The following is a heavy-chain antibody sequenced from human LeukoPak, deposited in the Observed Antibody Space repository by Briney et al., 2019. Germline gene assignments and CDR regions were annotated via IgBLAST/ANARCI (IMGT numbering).Heavy chain of an antibody. CDR3: AGYFDY. Sequence: PGGSLRLSCAASGFTFDDYGMSWVRQAPGKGLEWVSSISGSGDDTYYADSVKGRFTISRDNSKTTLYLEMNSLRAGDTAVYYCAGYFDYWGQGTLVTVSS. J-gene: IGHJ4*02. V-gene: IGHV3-23*01. CDR1: GFTFDDYG. CDR2: ISGSGDDT.